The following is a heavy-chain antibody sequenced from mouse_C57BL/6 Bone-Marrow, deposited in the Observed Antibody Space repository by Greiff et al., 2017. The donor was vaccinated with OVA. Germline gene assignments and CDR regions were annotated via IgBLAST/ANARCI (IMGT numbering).Heavy chain of an antibody. D-gene: IGHD4-1*01. CDR3: TRVPRTVPFDY. Sequence: EVKLVESGGGLVQPGGSLSLSCAASGFTFTDYYMSWVRQPPGKALEWLGFIRNKANGYKTEYSVSVKGRLTISRDNSQSILYLQLNALRAEDSATYYCTRVPRTVPFDYWGQGTTLTVAS. J-gene: IGHJ2*01. V-gene: IGHV7-3*01. CDR1: GFTFTDYY. CDR2: IRNKANGYKT.